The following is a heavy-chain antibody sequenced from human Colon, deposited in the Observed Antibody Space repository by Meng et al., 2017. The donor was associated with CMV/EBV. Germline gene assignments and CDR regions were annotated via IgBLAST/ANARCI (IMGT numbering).Heavy chain of an antibody. CDR2: INPNSGGT. D-gene: IGHD3-3*01. V-gene: IGHV1-2*02. CDR1: GYTFTGYY. J-gene: IGHJ6*02. Sequence: ASVQVSCKASGYTFTGYYMHWVRQAPGQGLEWMGWINPNSGGTNYAQKFQGRVTMTSDTSISTAYMELSRLRSDDTAVYYCARCWLLEWTLHYYGMDVWGQGTTVTVSS. CDR3: ARCWLLEWTLHYYGMDV.